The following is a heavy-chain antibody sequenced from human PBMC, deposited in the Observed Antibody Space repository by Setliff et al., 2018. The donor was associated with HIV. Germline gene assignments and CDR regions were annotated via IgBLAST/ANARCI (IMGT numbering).Heavy chain of an antibody. V-gene: IGHV3-23*01. CDR3: TRGGFLEWLGDF. D-gene: IGHD3-3*01. J-gene: IGHJ4*02. CDR2: ISCRGDST. CDR1: GFPLRNYA. Sequence: GGSLRLSCAASGFPLRNYAMSWVRQAPGKGLEWVSVISCRGDSTYYADSVKGRFTISRDNSKNTLYLQMHSLRAEDTAVYYCTRGGFLEWLGDFWGQGTLVTVSS.